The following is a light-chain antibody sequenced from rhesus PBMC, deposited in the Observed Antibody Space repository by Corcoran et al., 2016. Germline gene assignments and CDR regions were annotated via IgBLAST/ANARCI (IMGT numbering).Light chain of an antibody. J-gene: IGKJ4*01. CDR1: QDISSW. Sequence: DIQMTQSPSSLSASVGDTVSITCRASQDISSWLVWYQPKPGKAPKLLIYTASSLQGGVPSRFSGSGAGTDCKRTISSLQSEDVATYDCQQYSSRPLTFGGGTKVELK. V-gene: IGKV1-22*01. CDR2: TAS. CDR3: QQYSSRPLT.